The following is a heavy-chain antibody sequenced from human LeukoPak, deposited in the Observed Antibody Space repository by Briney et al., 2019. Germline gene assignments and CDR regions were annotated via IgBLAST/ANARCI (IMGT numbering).Heavy chain of an antibody. Sequence: GGSLRLSCAASGFTFSSHAMSWVRQAPGKGLEWVSAISGSGGSTYYADSVKGRFTIPRDNSKNTLYLQMNSLRAEDTAVYYCAKDLVYYYDSSGSREDYWGQGTLVTVSS. J-gene: IGHJ4*02. CDR3: AKDLVYYYDSSGSREDY. D-gene: IGHD3-22*01. CDR2: ISGSGGST. V-gene: IGHV3-23*01. CDR1: GFTFSSHA.